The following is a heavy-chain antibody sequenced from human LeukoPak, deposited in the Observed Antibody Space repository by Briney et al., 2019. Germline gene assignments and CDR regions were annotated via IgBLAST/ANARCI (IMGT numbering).Heavy chain of an antibody. Sequence: SETLSLTCTVSGYSISSGYYWGWIRQPPGKGLEWIGSIYYSGSTFYNPSLKSRVTISVDTSKNQFSLKLSSVTAADTAVYYCARASSSGWYYFDYWGQGTLVTVSS. CDR1: GYSISSGYY. J-gene: IGHJ4*02. V-gene: IGHV4-38-2*02. D-gene: IGHD6-19*01. CDR2: IYYSGST. CDR3: ARASSSGWYYFDY.